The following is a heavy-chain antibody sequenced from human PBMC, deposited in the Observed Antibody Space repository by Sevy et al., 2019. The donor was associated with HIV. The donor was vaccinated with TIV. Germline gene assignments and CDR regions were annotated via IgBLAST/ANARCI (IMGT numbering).Heavy chain of an antibody. V-gene: IGHV3-13*01. CDR2: IGTAGDT. J-gene: IGHJ4*02. CDR3: ARAYSSGWYDY. Sequence: GGSLRLSCAASGFTFSSYDMHWVRQATGKGLEWVSAIGTAGDTYYTGSVKGRFTISRENAKNSLYLQMNSLRVGDTAVYYCARAYSSGWYDYWGQGTLVTVSS. CDR1: GFTFSSYD. D-gene: IGHD6-19*01.